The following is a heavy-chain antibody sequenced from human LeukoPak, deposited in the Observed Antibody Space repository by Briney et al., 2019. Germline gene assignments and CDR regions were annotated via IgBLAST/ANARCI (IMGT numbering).Heavy chain of an antibody. V-gene: IGHV4-38-2*01. CDR3: ARQIVVVPAAEGSDWFEP. Sequence: SETLSLTCAVSGYSISSGYYWGWIRQPPGKGLEWIGSIYHSGSTYYNPSLKSRVTISVDTSKNQFSLKLSSVTAADTAVYYCARQIVVVPAAEGSDWFEPWGQGTLVTVSS. CDR1: GYSISSGYY. J-gene: IGHJ5*02. CDR2: IYHSGST. D-gene: IGHD2-2*01.